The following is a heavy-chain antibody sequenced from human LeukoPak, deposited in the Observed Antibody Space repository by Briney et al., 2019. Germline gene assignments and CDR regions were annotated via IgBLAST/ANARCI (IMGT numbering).Heavy chain of an antibody. CDR1: GFTFSSYA. V-gene: IGHV3-30-3*01. J-gene: IGHJ3*02. CDR2: ISYDGSNK. Sequence: GRSLRLSCAASGFTFSSYAMHWVRQAPGKGLEWVAVISYDGSNKYYADSVKGRFTISGDNSKNTLYLQMNSLRAEDTAVYYCARTPSSCNAFDIWGQGTMVTVSS. D-gene: IGHD2-2*01. CDR3: ARTPSSCNAFDI.